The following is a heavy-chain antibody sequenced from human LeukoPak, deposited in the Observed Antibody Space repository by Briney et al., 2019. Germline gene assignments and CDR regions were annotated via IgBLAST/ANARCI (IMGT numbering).Heavy chain of an antibody. Sequence: GGSLRLSCAASGFTFSSYAMSWVRQAPGKGLEWVSAISGSGGSTYYADSVKGRFTISRDNSKNTLYLQMNSLRAEDTAVYYCASVYYYDSSGYSSFDYRGQGTLVTVSS. J-gene: IGHJ4*02. CDR3: ASVYYYDSSGYSSFDY. CDR2: ISGSGGST. V-gene: IGHV3-23*01. CDR1: GFTFSSYA. D-gene: IGHD3-22*01.